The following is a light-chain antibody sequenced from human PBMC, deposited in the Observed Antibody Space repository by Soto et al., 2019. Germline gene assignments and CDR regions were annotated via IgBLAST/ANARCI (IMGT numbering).Light chain of an antibody. J-gene: IGKJ1*01. Sequence: EIVMTQSPATLSVSPWERATLSCRASQSVNSNLAWYQQKPGQAPRLVSYGASTRATGIPARFSGSGFGTEFTPTISRPQSADVAVYYCQQYKNFWTFGQGTKVEIK. CDR3: QQYKNFWT. CDR1: QSVNSN. V-gene: IGKV3-15*01. CDR2: GAS.